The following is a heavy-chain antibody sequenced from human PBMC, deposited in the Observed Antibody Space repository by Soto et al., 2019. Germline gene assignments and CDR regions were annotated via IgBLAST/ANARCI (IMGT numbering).Heavy chain of an antibody. D-gene: IGHD3-10*01. CDR3: ARDEMLWFGELFYYYGMDV. CDR2: ISYDGSNK. J-gene: IGHJ6*02. Sequence: GGSLRLSCAGSGFTFSSYAMHWVRQAPGKGLEWVAVISYDGSNKYYADSVKGRFTISRDNSKNTLYLQMNSLRAEDTAVYYCARDEMLWFGELFYYYGMDVWGQGTTVTVSS. V-gene: IGHV3-30-3*01. CDR1: GFTFSSYA.